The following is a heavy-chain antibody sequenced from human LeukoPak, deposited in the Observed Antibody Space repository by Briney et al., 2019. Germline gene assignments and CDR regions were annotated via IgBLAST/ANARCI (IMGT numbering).Heavy chain of an antibody. CDR1: GYTFTSYG. V-gene: IGHV1-18*01. CDR2: ISAYNGNT. Sequence: GASVKVSCKASGYTFTSYGISWVRQAPGQGLEWMGWISAYNGNTNYAQKLQGRVTMTTDTSTSTAYMELSSLRSEDTAVYYCAKAIGPSIPMIEVVNAFDIWGKGTMVTVSS. D-gene: IGHD3-22*01. CDR3: AKAIGPSIPMIEVVNAFDI. J-gene: IGHJ3*02.